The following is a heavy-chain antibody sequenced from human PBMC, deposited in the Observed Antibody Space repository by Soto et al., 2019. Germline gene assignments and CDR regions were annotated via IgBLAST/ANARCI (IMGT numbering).Heavy chain of an antibody. CDR3: ARGGGDYDY. D-gene: IGHD4-17*01. CDR1: GGSISSGDYY. V-gene: IGHV4-30-4*01. J-gene: IGHJ4*02. CDR2: IYYSGST. Sequence: QVQLQESGPGLVKPSQTLSLTCTVSGGSISSGDYYWSWIRQPPGKGLEWIGYIYYSGSTYYNPSPXXRXTIXVDTSKNQFTLKLSSVTAADTAVYYCARGGGDYDYWGQGTLVTVSS.